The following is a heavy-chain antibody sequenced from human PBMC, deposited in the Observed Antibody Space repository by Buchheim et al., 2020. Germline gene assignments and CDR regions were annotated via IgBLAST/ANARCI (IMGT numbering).Heavy chain of an antibody. CDR1: GGSISGSRSY. CDR3: ATSNWFDP. CDR2: IYDSGST. V-gene: IGHV4-39*01. Sequence: QLQLQESGPGLVKPSETLSLPCSVSGGSISGSRSYWGWVRQPPGRGLEWIGSIYDSGSTYYNPSLKSRVTISVDTSRNTFSLKMSYVTAADTAVYYCATSNWFDPWGQGTL. J-gene: IGHJ5*01.